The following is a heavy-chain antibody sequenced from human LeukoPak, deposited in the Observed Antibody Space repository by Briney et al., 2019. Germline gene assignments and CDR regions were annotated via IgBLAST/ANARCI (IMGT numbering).Heavy chain of an antibody. CDR2: IHYSGAT. Sequence: SETLSLTCTVSGGSISYDYWTWIRQSPGKRLGWIGYIHYSGATNYSPSLNSRVTISVDTSKNQFSLKLSSVTAADTALYYCATLRGASTAVFDSWGQGTLVTVSS. D-gene: IGHD2-21*02. J-gene: IGHJ4*02. CDR1: GGSISYDY. CDR3: ATLRGASTAVFDS. V-gene: IGHV4-59*08.